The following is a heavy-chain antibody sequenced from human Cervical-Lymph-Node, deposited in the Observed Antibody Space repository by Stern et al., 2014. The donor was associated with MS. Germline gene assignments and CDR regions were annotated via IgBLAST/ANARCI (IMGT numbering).Heavy chain of an antibody. CDR2: MYNSGAT. CDR1: GASISSGTYY. D-gene: IGHD1-26*01. CDR3: ARDDALGPTRYHYGMDV. Sequence: QVQLQESGPGLVKPSQTLSLTCTVSGASISSGTYYWSWIRQPAGKGLEWIGRMYNSGATNYNPSLKSRVTISLDTPKNHFSLSLRSVTAADTAVYYCARDDALGPTRYHYGMDVWGQGTTVTVSS. J-gene: IGHJ6*02. V-gene: IGHV4-61*02.